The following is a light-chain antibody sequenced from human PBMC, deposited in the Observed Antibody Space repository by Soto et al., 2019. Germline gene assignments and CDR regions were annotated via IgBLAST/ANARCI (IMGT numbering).Light chain of an antibody. Sequence: IVLTQSPGTLSLSPGESATLSCRASQSIRSSYVAWYQQKPGQAPRLLIYAASARATGLPDRFSGSGSGTDFTLTISILEPEDFAMYDYHCQYCGNAPVYSFGQGTKLEI. CDR2: AAS. CDR1: QSIRSSY. CDR3: HCQYCGNAPVYS. J-gene: IGKJ2*01. V-gene: IGKV3-20*01.